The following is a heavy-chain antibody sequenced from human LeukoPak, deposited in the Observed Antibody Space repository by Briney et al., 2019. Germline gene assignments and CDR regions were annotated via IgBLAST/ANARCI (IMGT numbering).Heavy chain of an antibody. D-gene: IGHD3-10*01. J-gene: IGHJ3*02. CDR3: ARQTPTGVEGYAFDI. Sequence: SETLSLTCTVSGGSISGDGYYWAWIRQPPGKGLEWIGSIYYSGTNYYSPSLRSRVTISVDTSQNQFSLKLSSVTAADTAVYYCARQTPTGVEGYAFDIWGQGTMVTVSS. CDR2: IYYSGTN. V-gene: IGHV4-39*01. CDR1: GGSISGDGYY.